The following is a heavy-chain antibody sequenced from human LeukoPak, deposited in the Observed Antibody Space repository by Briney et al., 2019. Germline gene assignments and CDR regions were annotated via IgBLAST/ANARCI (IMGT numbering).Heavy chain of an antibody. CDR2: IYPGDSDT. J-gene: IGHJ4*02. Sequence: HGESLKISCKCAGYSFTSYWIGWGRQLPGKGLEWMGIIYPGDSDTRDSPSFQGQVTIAADKFISTAYLQWSSLQASAPAMYYCAGTQAYSSGWYYFDYWGQGTLVTVSS. D-gene: IGHD6-19*01. CDR1: GYSFTSYW. CDR3: AGTQAYSSGWYYFDY. V-gene: IGHV5-51*01.